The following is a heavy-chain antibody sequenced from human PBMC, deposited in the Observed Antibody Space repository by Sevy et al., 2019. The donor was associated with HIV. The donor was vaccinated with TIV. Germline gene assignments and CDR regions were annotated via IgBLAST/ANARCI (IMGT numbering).Heavy chain of an antibody. J-gene: IGHJ1*01. CDR2: ISDTSGYI. CDR1: GVSLNTYS. Sequence: GGSLRLSCAASGVSLNTYSMNWVRQAPGKGLEWVSSISDTSGYIFYADSVKGRFTISRDNARNSLYLQMNSLRAEDTAVYYCARDGGSGSQKYFQQWGQGTLVTVSS. V-gene: IGHV3-21*06. D-gene: IGHD6-19*01. CDR3: ARDGGSGSQKYFQQ.